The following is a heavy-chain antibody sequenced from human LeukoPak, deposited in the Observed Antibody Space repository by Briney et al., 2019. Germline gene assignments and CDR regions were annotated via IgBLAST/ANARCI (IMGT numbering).Heavy chain of an antibody. J-gene: IGHJ4*02. CDR3: AKVDLAAAERGYFDY. D-gene: IGHD6-13*01. Sequence: GGSLRLSCAASGFTFSSYGMHWVRQAPGKGLEWVAFIRYDGSNKYYADSVKGRFTISRDNSKNTLYLQMNSLRAEDTAVYYCAKVDLAAAERGYFDYWGQGTLVTVSS. CDR1: GFTFSSYG. CDR2: IRYDGSNK. V-gene: IGHV3-30*02.